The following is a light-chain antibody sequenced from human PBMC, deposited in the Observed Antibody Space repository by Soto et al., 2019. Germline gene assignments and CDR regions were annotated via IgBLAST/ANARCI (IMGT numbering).Light chain of an antibody. CDR3: QSFDSILTAWV. V-gene: IGLV1-40*01. J-gene: IGLJ3*02. CDR2: DST. CDR1: SSNIGANYD. Sequence: QSVLRQPPSVSGAPGQRVTISCTGSSSNIGANYDVHWYQQLPGTAPKLLISDSTDRPSGVPDRFSGSKSGTSASLAITGLQAEDEADYYCQSFDSILTAWVFGGGTKVTVL.